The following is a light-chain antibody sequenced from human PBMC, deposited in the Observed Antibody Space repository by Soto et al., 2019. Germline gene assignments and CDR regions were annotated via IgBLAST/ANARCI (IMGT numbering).Light chain of an antibody. V-gene: IGKV3-20*01. CDR2: GAS. J-gene: IGKJ5*01. CDR1: QSVSSSY. Sequence: EIVLTQSPGTLSLSPGERATLSCRASQSVSSSYLAWYQKKPGQAPRLLIYGASSRATGIPDRFSGSGSGKDFTLTISRLEPEDFAVYYCQEYGSSLITFGQGTRLEIK. CDR3: QEYGSSLIT.